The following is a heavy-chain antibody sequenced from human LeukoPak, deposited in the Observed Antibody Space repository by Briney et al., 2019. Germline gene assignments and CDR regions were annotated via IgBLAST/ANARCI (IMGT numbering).Heavy chain of an antibody. D-gene: IGHD3-10*01. Sequence: PSETLSLTCAVYGGSFSGYYWSWIRQPPGKGLEWIGEINHRGSTNYNPSLKSRVTISVDTSKNQFSLKLSSVTAADTAVYYCARVPPRLRGAFDIWGQGTMVTVSS. J-gene: IGHJ3*02. CDR3: ARVPPRLRGAFDI. V-gene: IGHV4-34*01. CDR1: GGSFSGYY. CDR2: INHRGST.